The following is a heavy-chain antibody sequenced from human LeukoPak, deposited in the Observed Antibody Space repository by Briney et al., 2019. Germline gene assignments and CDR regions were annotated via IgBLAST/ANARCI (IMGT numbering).Heavy chain of an antibody. CDR2: IYYSGST. CDR3: ARGMSWYFDL. J-gene: IGHJ2*01. V-gene: IGHV4-39*07. CDR1: GGSISTSSY. Sequence: PSETLSLTCTVSGGSISTSSYWAWIRQPPGKGLEWIGNIYYSGSTYYNPSLKSRLTIPVDTSKNQFSLKLSSVTAADTAVYYCARGMSWYFDLWGRGTLVTVSS.